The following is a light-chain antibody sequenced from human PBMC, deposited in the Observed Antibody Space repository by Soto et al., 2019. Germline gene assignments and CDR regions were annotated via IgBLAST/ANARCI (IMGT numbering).Light chain of an antibody. Sequence: DIQMTQSPCTVSASVGDSVTITCRASRVISSWLAWYQQKPGKAPNLLIYAASNLQSGVPSRFSASGSGTDFTLTINNLQPEDFATYYCQQSHTSPITFGQGTRLENK. J-gene: IGKJ5*01. CDR3: QQSHTSPIT. CDR1: RVISSW. CDR2: AAS. V-gene: IGKV1-12*01.